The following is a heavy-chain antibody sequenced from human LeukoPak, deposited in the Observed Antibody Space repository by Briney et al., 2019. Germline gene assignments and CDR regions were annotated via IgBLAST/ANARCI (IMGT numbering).Heavy chain of an antibody. J-gene: IGHJ4*02. V-gene: IGHV1-18*01. CDR1: GYTFTSYG. D-gene: IGHD5-18*01. CDR3: ATDQVLLREIQLPLGC. Sequence: GASVKVSCKASGYTFTSYGISWVRQAPGQGLEGMGWISAYNGNTNYAQKLQGRVTMTTDTSTSTAYMELRSMRSDDTAVYYCATDQVLLREIQLPLGCWGQGPLVTVSS. CDR2: ISAYNGNT.